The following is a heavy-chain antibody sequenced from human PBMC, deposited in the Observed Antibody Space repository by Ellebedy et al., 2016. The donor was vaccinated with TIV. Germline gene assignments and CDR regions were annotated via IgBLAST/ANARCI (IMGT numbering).Heavy chain of an antibody. Sequence: SQTLSLTCAISGDTVFNNSAAWTWVRQFPSGGLEWLGRTFYRSRVGWYHQYADSVKSRISINPDTSKNQFSLHLNSVTSEDTAVYFCVNGGWGYWGQGTLVTVSS. J-gene: IGHJ4*02. D-gene: IGHD1-26*01. V-gene: IGHV6-1*01. CDR3: VNGGWGY. CDR2: TFYRSRVGWYH. CDR1: GDTVFNNSAA.